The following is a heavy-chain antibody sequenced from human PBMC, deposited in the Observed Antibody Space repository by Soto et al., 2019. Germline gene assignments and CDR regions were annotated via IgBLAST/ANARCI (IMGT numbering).Heavy chain of an antibody. CDR1: GFTFSRYS. J-gene: IGHJ4*02. CDR2: ISSTTNYI. Sequence: GGSLTLSCAASGFTFSRYSMNWVRQAPGKGLEWVSSISSTTNYIYYAYSMKGRFTVSRDNAKNSVYLDMNSLSAEDTAVYYCARESEDLTSNFDYWGQGTLVTVSS. CDR3: ARESEDLTSNFDY. V-gene: IGHV3-21*01.